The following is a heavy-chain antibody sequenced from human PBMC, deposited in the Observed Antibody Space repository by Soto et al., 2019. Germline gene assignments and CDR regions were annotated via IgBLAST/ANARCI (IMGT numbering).Heavy chain of an antibody. Sequence: QITLKESGPTLVKPTQTLTLTCTFSGFSLSTSGVGVGWIRQPPGKALEWLTLIYWNDDKRYSPSLKSMLTITKNTSKTQVVLTMTNMDPVDTATYYSAHGGPAASLDFWGQGTLVTVSS. CDR3: AHGGPAASLDF. CDR1: GFSLSTSGVG. V-gene: IGHV2-5*01. CDR2: IYWNDDK. D-gene: IGHD6-13*01. J-gene: IGHJ4*01.